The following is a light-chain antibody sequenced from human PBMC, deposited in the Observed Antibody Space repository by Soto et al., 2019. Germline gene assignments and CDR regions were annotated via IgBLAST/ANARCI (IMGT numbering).Light chain of an antibody. CDR1: QSLLDSDDGSTF. Sequence: DIVLTQTPLSLPVIPGEPASISCRSSQSLLDSDDGSTFLDWYLRTPGHSPQLLIYSLSNRASGVPDRFSGSGSGTDFTLKISRVEAEDVGVYYCMQRIQFPYTFGQGTKLEIK. CDR2: SLS. CDR3: MQRIQFPYT. V-gene: IGKV2-40*01. J-gene: IGKJ2*01.